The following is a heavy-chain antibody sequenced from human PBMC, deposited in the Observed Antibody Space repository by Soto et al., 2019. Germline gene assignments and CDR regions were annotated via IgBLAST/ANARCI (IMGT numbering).Heavy chain of an antibody. D-gene: IGHD2-15*01. V-gene: IGHV3-30*18. Sequence: QVQLVESGGGVVQPGRSLRLSCAASGFTFRSYGMHWVRQAPGKGLEWLAVISNDGTNKYLADSVKGRLTLSRDNSRNTLSLEINNLRPEDTAVYYCGKDTLDCSGGDRPLYYYYGMDVWGQGTTVTVSS. CDR3: GKDTLDCSGGDRPLYYYYGMDV. CDR2: ISNDGTNK. CDR1: GFTFRSYG. J-gene: IGHJ6*02.